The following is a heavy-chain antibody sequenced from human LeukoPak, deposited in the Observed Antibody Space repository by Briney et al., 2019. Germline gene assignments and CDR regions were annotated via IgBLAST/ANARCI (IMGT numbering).Heavy chain of an antibody. J-gene: IGHJ4*02. V-gene: IGHV3-20*01. CDR2: INWNGGST. CDR1: GFTFDDYG. D-gene: IGHD3-22*01. Sequence: GGSLRLSCAASGFTFDDYGMSWVRQTPGKGLEGVSGINWNGGSTGYADSVKGRFTISRDNAKNSLYLQMNSLRAEDTALYHCARGPNYYDSSGYYYFDYYFDYWGQGTLVTVSS. CDR3: ARGPNYYDSSGYYYFDYYFDY.